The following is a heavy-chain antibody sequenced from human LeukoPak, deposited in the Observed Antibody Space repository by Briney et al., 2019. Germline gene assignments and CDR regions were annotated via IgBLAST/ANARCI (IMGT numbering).Heavy chain of an antibody. J-gene: IGHJ4*02. V-gene: IGHV3-30-3*01. CDR3: ARDDSYYDSIGGFDY. CDR1: GFTFSSYA. CDR2: ISYDGSNK. Sequence: GGSLRLSCAASGFTFSSYAMHWVRQAPGKGLEWVAVISYDGSNKYYADSVKGRFTISRDNSKNTLYLQMNSLRAEDTAVYYCARDDSYYDSIGGFDYWGQGTLVTVSS. D-gene: IGHD3-22*01.